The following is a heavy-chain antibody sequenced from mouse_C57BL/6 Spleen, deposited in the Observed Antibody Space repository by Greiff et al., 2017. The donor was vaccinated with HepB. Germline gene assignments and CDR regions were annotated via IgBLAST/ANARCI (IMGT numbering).Heavy chain of an antibody. CDR1: GFTFSDAW. V-gene: IGHV6-6*01. Sequence: EVQRVESGGGLVQPGGSMKLSCAASGFTFSDAWMDWVRQSPEKGLEWVAEIRHKANNHATYYADSVKGRFTISRDDSKSSVYLQMNSLRADDTGIYYCTRGVVFDGWGQGTTLTVAS. J-gene: IGHJ2*01. CDR2: IRHKANNHAT. CDR3: TRGVVFDG.